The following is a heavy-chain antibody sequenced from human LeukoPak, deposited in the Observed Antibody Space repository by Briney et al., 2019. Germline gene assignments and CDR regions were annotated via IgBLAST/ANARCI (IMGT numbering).Heavy chain of an antibody. CDR3: ARELPGNNWFDP. Sequence: SQTLSLTCTVSGGSISSGGYYWSWIRQHPGKALEWIGYIYYSGSTYYNPSLKSRVTISVDTSKNQFSLKLSSVTAADTAVYYCARELPGNNWFDPWGQGTLVTVSS. D-gene: IGHD3-10*01. CDR1: GGSISSGGYY. J-gene: IGHJ5*02. V-gene: IGHV4-31*03. CDR2: IYYSGST.